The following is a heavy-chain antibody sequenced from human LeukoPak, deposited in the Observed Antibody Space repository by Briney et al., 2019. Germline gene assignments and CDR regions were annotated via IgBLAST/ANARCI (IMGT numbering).Heavy chain of an antibody. CDR1: GFKFDDYG. CDR3: AREGIYCVNGVCYLDY. J-gene: IGHJ4*02. D-gene: IGHD2-8*01. CDR2: ISWNGGNT. Sequence: GRSLRLSCAASGFKFDDYGMSWVRQAPGKGLEWVSGISWNGGNTGYADSVKGRFTISRDNAKNSLFLQVNSLRADDTAFYYCAREGIYCVNGVCYLDYWGQGTLVTVSS. V-gene: IGHV3-20*04.